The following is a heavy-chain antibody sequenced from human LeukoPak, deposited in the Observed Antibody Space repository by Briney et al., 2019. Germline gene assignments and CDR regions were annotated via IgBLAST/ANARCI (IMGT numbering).Heavy chain of an antibody. Sequence: SETLSLTCTVSGGSISSYYWSWIRQPAGKGLEWIGRIYTSGSTNYNPSLKSRVTMSVDTSKNQFSLKLSSVTAADTAVYYCARCYYDFWSGYPHYYYYMDVWGKGTTVTVSS. CDR1: GGSISSYY. J-gene: IGHJ6*03. V-gene: IGHV4-4*07. D-gene: IGHD3-3*01. CDR2: IYTSGST. CDR3: ARCYYDFWSGYPHYYYYMDV.